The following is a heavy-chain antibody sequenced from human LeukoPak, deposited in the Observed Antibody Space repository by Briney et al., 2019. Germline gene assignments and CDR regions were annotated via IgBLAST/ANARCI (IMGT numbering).Heavy chain of an antibody. CDR1: GGSISNYY. V-gene: IGHV4-4*07. D-gene: IGHD3-22*01. J-gene: IGHJ4*02. CDR2: IYTSGSP. Sequence: SETLSLTCTVSGGSISNYYWSWIRQPAGKGLEWIGHIYTSGSPNYNPSLKSRVTMSVDTSKNQFSLKLSSVTAADTALYYCAKDSSGYPRSYFDYWGQGTLVTVSS. CDR3: AKDSSGYPRSYFDY.